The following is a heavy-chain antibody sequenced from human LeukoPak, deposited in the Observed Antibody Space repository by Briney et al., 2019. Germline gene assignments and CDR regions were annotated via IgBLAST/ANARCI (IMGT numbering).Heavy chain of an antibody. J-gene: IGHJ4*02. CDR2: IYYSGST. V-gene: IGHV4-59*01. Sequence: PSETLSLTCSVSGGSISSYYWRWIRQPPGKGLEWIGDIYYSGSTNYNPSLKSRVTMSVDTSKNQFSLKLSSVTAADTAEYYCARVPPRGSGSYSTDYWGQGTLVTVSS. CDR1: GGSISSYY. CDR3: ARVPPRGSGSYSTDY. D-gene: IGHD3-10*01.